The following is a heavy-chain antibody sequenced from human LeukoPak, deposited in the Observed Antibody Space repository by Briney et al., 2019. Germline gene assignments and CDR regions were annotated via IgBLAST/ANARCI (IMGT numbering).Heavy chain of an antibody. CDR1: GYTFTSYG. J-gene: IGHJ4*02. V-gene: IGHV1-18*01. CDR3: ARVGSYCSGGSCSRIPYYFDY. D-gene: IGHD2-15*01. Sequence: GASVKVSCKASGYTFTSYGISWVRQAPGQGLEWMRWISAYNGNTNYAQKLQGRVTMTTDTSTSTAYMELRSLRSDDTAVYYCARVGSYCSGGSCSRIPYYFDYWGQGTLVTVSS. CDR2: ISAYNGNT.